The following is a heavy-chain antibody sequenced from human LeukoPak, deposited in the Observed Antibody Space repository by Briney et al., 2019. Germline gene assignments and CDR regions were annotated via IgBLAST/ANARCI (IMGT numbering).Heavy chain of an antibody. CDR1: GFTFSDYY. CDR3: AKETGYHPRHDY. J-gene: IGHJ4*02. Sequence: GGSLRLSCVASGFTFSDYYMSWIRQAPGKGLEWVSYISSSSSTIYYADSVKGRFTISRDNAKKSLYVQMNSLRAEDTAVYYCAKETGYHPRHDYWGQGTLVTVSS. CDR2: ISSSSSTI. D-gene: IGHD5-18*01. V-gene: IGHV3-11*01.